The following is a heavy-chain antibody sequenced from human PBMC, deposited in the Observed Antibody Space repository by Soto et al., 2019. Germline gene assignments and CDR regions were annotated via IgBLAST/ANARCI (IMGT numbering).Heavy chain of an antibody. V-gene: IGHV1-18*01. Sequence: ASVKVSCKASGYTFTSYGISWVRQAPGQGLEWMGWISAYNGNTNYAQKLQGRVTMTTDTSTSTAYMELRSLRSDDTAVYYCARVHGTVITFARFDPWAREPWSPSPQ. CDR2: ISAYNGNT. D-gene: IGHD3-16*01. CDR3: ARVHGTVITFARFDP. CDR1: GYTFTSYG. J-gene: IGHJ5*02.